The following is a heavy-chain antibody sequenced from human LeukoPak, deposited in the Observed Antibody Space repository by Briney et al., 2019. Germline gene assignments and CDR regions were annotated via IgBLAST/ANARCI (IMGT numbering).Heavy chain of an antibody. J-gene: IGHJ4*02. CDR2: IHPHGIF. CDR1: GGSCDDYY. CDR3: SRGRDRSKAGDH. D-gene: IGHD5-24*01. V-gene: IGHV4-34*01. Sequence: SETLSLTCDVSGGSCDDYYGTGSLNPPERGLEWIGEIHPHGIFYYNSSLMSRVTISIDTSKSQFSLRLTSVTAADTAIYYCSRGRDRSKAGDHWGQGSLVTVSS.